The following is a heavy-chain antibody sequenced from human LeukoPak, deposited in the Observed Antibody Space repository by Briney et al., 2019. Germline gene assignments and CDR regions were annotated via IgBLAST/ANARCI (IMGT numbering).Heavy chain of an antibody. V-gene: IGHV4-59*01. CDR2: IYYSGST. D-gene: IGHD6-19*01. Sequence: SETLSLTCTVSGGSISSYYWSWIRQPPGKGLEWIGYIYYSGSTNYNPSLKSRVTISVDTSKNQFSLELSSVTAADTAVYYCARTGSGWHADYWGQGTLVTVSS. CDR1: GGSISSYY. J-gene: IGHJ4*02. CDR3: ARTGSGWHADY.